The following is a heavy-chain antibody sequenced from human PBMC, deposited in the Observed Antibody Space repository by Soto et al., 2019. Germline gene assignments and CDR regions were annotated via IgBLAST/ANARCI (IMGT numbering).Heavy chain of an antibody. V-gene: IGHV3-30-3*01. CDR3: AKDMRGSGSYYIYGMDV. CDR2: ISYDGSNK. J-gene: IGHJ6*02. Sequence: GGSLRLSCAASGFTFSSYAMHWVRQAPGKGLEWVAVISYDGSNKYYADSVKGRFTISRDNSKNTLYLQMNSLRDEDTAAYYCAKDMRGSGSYYIYGMDVWGQGTTVTVSS. CDR1: GFTFSSYA. D-gene: IGHD3-10*01.